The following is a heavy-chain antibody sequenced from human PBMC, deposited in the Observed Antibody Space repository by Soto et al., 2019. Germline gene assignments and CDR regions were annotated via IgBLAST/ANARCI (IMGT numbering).Heavy chain of an antibody. CDR1: GGTFSSYA. CDR3: ARITHIKRYSGTYYWFEP. V-gene: IGHV1-69*01. Sequence: QVQLVQSGAEVKKPGSSVKVSCKASGGTFSSYAITWVRQAPGQGLEWMGRIIPIFGTANYAQKFQGRVTITADESTSTAYMELSSLRSEDTAVYYCARITHIKRYSGTYYWFEPWGQGTLVTVSS. D-gene: IGHD1-26*01. CDR2: IIPIFGTA. J-gene: IGHJ5*02.